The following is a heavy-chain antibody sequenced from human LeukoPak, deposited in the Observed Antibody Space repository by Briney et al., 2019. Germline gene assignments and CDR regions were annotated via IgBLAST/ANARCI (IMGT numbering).Heavy chain of an antibody. CDR1: GFTFSSYG. CDR3: AKSRGSGSNMARGVNFDY. J-gene: IGHJ4*02. Sequence: GGSLRLSCAASGFTFSSYGMHWVRQAPGKGLEWVAFIRYDGSNKYYANSVKGRFTISRDNSKNTLYLQMNSLRADDTAVYYCAKSRGSGSNMARGVNFDYWGQGTLVTVSS. CDR2: IRYDGSNK. V-gene: IGHV3-30*02. D-gene: IGHD3-10*01.